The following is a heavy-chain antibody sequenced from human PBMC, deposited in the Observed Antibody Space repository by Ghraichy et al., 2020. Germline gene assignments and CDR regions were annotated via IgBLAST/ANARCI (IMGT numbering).Heavy chain of an antibody. J-gene: IGHJ4*02. Sequence: GESLNISCAASGFTFSSFWMSWVRQAPGKGLEWVANINQDGSAKQYVDSVKGRFTISRDNAKNSLYLEMNSLRVEDMAVYYCARADRGRPTTQGYWGQGTLVTVSS. CDR3: ARADRGRPTTQGY. D-gene: IGHD1-1*01. V-gene: IGHV3-7*03. CDR1: GFTFSSFW. CDR2: INQDGSAK.